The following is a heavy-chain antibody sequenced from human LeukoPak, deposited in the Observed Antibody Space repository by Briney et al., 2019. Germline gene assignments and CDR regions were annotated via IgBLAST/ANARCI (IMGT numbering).Heavy chain of an antibody. CDR1: GYTFSSYE. CDR2: MNPKTGKT. D-gene: IGHD1-1*01. CDR3: ARIRPVTTGLKGYYFDY. Sequence: GASVKVSCXTSGYTFSSYEINWVRQAAGRGLAWVGWMNPKTGKTAYARNLQGRVTITRDTSISTAYMDLSALRSEDTAVYYCARIRPVTTGLKGYYFDYWGQGTLVTVSS. J-gene: IGHJ4*02. V-gene: IGHV1-8*01.